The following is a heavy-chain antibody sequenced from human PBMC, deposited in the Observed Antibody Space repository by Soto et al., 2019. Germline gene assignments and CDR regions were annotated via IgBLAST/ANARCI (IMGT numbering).Heavy chain of an antibody. CDR3: ARDDAATIGYYGMDV. V-gene: IGHV1-69*13. CDR2: IIPIFGTA. CDR1: GGTFSSYA. D-gene: IGHD5-12*01. J-gene: IGHJ6*02. Sequence: SVKVSCKASGGTFSSYAISWVRQAPGQGLEWMGGIIPIFGTANYAQKFQGRVTITADESTSTAYMELSSLRSEDTAVYYCARDDAATIGYYGMDVWGQGTTVTVSS.